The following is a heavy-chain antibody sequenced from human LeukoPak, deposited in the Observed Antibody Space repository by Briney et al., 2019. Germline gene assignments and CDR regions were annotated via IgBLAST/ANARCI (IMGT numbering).Heavy chain of an antibody. Sequence: PSETLSLTCAVSGGSFSGYYWSWIRQPPGKGLEWIGEITHRGSTNYNPSLKSRVTISVDTSKNQFSLKLNSVTAADTAVYYCARYDIVATNWFDPWGQGTLVTVSS. CDR3: ARYDIVATNWFDP. D-gene: IGHD5-12*01. J-gene: IGHJ5*02. CDR1: GGSFSGYY. V-gene: IGHV4-34*01. CDR2: ITHRGST.